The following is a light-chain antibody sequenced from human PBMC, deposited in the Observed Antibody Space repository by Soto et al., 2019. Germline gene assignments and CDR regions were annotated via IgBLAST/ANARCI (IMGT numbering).Light chain of an antibody. CDR3: MQGSHRPYN. J-gene: IGKJ2*01. CDR1: QGLVHSDGATF. Sequence: DVVMIQSPLSLPVTLGQPASISCRSSQGLVHSDGATFLAWFQQRPGQSPRRLIHQVSNRDSGGPDRFSGSWVGPDFPLKISRVGAEDVGVYYCMQGSHRPYNFCQGTKLEI. V-gene: IGKV2-30*02. CDR2: QVS.